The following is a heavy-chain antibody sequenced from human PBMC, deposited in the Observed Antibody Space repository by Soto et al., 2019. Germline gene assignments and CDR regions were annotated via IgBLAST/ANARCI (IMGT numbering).Heavy chain of an antibody. D-gene: IGHD1-26*01. Sequence: SVKVSCKASGGTFSSYAISWVRQAPGQGLERMGGIIPIFGTANYAQKFQGRVTITADESTSTAYMELSSLRSEDTAVYYCARDGWGGATFWGQGTLVTVSS. CDR2: IIPIFGTA. CDR3: ARDGWGGATF. CDR1: GGTFSSYA. J-gene: IGHJ4*02. V-gene: IGHV1-69*13.